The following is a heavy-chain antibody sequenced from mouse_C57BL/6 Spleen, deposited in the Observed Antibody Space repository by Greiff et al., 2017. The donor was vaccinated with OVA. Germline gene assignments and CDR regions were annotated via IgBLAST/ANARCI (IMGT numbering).Heavy chain of an antibody. CDR2: ISSGSSTI. Sequence: EVHLVESGGGLVKPGGSLKLSCAASGFTFSDYGMHWVRQAPEKGLEWVAYISSGSSTIYYADTVKGRFTISRDNAKNTLFLQMTSLRSEDTAMYYCARDYYYGLGAMDYWGQGTSVTVSS. J-gene: IGHJ4*01. CDR1: GFTFSDYG. D-gene: IGHD1-1*01. V-gene: IGHV5-17*01. CDR3: ARDYYYGLGAMDY.